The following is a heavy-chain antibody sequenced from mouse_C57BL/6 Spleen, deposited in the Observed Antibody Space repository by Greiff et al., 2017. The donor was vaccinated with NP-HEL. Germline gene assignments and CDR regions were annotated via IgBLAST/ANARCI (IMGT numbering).Heavy chain of an antibody. CDR3: ASYDYDRGWFAY. D-gene: IGHD2-4*01. CDR2: INPNHGGT. J-gene: IGHJ3*01. Sequence: VQLKQSGPELVKPGASVKIPCKASGYTFTDYNMDWVKQSHGKSLEWIGDINPNHGGTIYNQKFKGKATLTVDKSSSTAYMELRSLTSEDTAVYYCASYDYDRGWFAYWGQGTLVTVSA. CDR1: GYTFTDYN. V-gene: IGHV1-18*01.